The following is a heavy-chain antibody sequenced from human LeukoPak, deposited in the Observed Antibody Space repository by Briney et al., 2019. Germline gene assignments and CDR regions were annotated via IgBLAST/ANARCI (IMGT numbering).Heavy chain of an antibody. CDR1: GYTLTELS. D-gene: IGHD2-2*01. CDR3: ATPRDIVVVPAAGYAFDI. Sequence: ASVKVSCKASGYTLTELSMHWVRQAPGKGLEWMGGFDPEDGETIYAQKFQGRVTMTEDTSTDTAYMELSSLRSEDTAVYYCATPRDIVVVPAAGYAFDIWGQGTMVTVSS. J-gene: IGHJ3*02. V-gene: IGHV1-24*01. CDR2: FDPEDGET.